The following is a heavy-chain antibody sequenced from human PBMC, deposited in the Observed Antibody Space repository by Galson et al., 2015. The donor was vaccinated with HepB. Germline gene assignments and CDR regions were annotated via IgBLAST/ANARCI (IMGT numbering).Heavy chain of an antibody. J-gene: IGHJ6*02. CDR3: ARDDIVVVPAALGYYYYGMDV. CDR2: IIPIFGTA. Sequence: SVKVSCKASGGTFSSYAISWVRQAPGQGLEWMGGIIPIFGTANYAQKFQGRVTITADESTSTAYMELSSLRSEDTAVYYCARDDIVVVPAALGYYYYGMDVWGQGTTVTVSS. D-gene: IGHD2-2*01. CDR1: GGTFSSYA. V-gene: IGHV1-69*13.